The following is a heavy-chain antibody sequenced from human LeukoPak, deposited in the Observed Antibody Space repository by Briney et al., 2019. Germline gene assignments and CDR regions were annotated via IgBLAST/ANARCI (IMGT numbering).Heavy chain of an antibody. Sequence: GGSLRLSCAASGFTFSSYAMHWVRQAPGKGLEWVAVISYDGSNKYYADSVKGRFTISRDNSKNTLYLQMNSLRAVDTAVYYCARAGGETYSSGWGGNWFDPWGQGTLVTVSP. V-gene: IGHV3-30-3*01. CDR3: ARAGGETYSSGWGGNWFDP. CDR1: GFTFSSYA. CDR2: ISYDGSNK. D-gene: IGHD6-19*01. J-gene: IGHJ5*02.